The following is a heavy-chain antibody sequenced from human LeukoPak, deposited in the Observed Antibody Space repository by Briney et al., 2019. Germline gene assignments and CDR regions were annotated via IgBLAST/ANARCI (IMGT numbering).Heavy chain of an antibody. CDR3: AKGITMVRDPMNYFED. Sequence: AGGSLRLSCAASGFTFSSYSMNWVRQAPGKGLEWVSSISSSSSYIYYADSVKGRFTMSRDNSKNTLYLQMNSLRAEDTAVYYCAKGITMVRDPMNYFEDWGQGTLVTVSS. CDR2: ISSSSSYI. V-gene: IGHV3-21*04. D-gene: IGHD3-10*01. J-gene: IGHJ4*02. CDR1: GFTFSSYS.